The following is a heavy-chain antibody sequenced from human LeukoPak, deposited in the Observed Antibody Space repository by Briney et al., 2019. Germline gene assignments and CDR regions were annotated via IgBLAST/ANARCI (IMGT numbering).Heavy chain of an antibody. D-gene: IGHD3-22*01. CDR3: AKDYYDSSGYPISFDY. Sequence: ASVKVSCKASGYTLTGYYMHWVRQAPGQGLEWMGWINPNSGGTNYAQKFQGRVTMTRDTSISTAYMELSRLRSDDTAVYYCAKDYYDSSGYPISFDYWGQGTLVTVSS. J-gene: IGHJ4*02. CDR1: GYTLTGYY. CDR2: INPNSGGT. V-gene: IGHV1-2*02.